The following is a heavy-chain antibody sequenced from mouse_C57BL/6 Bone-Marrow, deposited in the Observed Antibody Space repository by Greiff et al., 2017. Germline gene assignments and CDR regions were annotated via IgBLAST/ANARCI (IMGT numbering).Heavy chain of an antibody. Sequence: VQLQQSGAELARPGASVKLSCKASGYTFTSYGISWVKQRTGQGLEWIGEIYPRSGNTYYNEKFKGKATLTADKSSSTAYMELRSLTSEDSAVYFCARWGGGLDYWGQGTTRTVSS. V-gene: IGHV1-81*01. CDR2: IYPRSGNT. CDR3: ARWGGGLDY. CDR1: GYTFTSYG. J-gene: IGHJ2*01.